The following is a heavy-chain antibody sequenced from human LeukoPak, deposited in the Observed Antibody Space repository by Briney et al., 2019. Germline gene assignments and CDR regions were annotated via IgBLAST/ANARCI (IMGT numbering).Heavy chain of an antibody. CDR3: ARFSGWDIVVVPAADLFDY. J-gene: IGHJ4*02. Sequence: ASVKVSCKASGYTFTSYGISWVRQAPGQGREWMGWISAYNGNTNYAQKLQGRVTMTTDTSTSTAYMELRSLRSDDTAVYYCARFSGWDIVVVPAADLFDYWGQGTLVTVSS. D-gene: IGHD2-2*01. CDR2: ISAYNGNT. CDR1: GYTFTSYG. V-gene: IGHV1-18*04.